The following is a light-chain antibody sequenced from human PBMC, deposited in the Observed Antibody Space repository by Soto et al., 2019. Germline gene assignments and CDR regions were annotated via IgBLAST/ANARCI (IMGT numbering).Light chain of an antibody. V-gene: IGLV4-60*03. Sequence: QSVLTQSSSASASLGSSVKLTCTLSSGHSSYIIAWHQQQPGKAPRYLMKLEGSGSYNKGSGVPDRFSGSSSGADRYLTISNLQSEDEADYYCETWDSNTRVFGGGTQLTV. CDR3: ETWDSNTRV. CDR2: LEGSGSY. J-gene: IGLJ3*02. CDR1: SGHSSYI.